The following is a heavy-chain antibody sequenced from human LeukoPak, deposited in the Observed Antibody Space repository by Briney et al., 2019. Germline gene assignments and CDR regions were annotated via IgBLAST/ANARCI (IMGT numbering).Heavy chain of an antibody. CDR2: INPNSGGT. D-gene: IGHD6-19*01. V-gene: IGHV1-2*04. Sequence: SVKVSCQASGYTFTGYYIHWVRQAPGQGLEWMGWINPNSGGTNYAQMFQGWVTMTRDTYISTAYMELSRLRSDDTAVYYCARAGGASDSSGWYVFDYWGQGTLVSVSS. CDR1: GYTFTGYY. CDR3: ARAGGASDSSGWYVFDY. J-gene: IGHJ4*02.